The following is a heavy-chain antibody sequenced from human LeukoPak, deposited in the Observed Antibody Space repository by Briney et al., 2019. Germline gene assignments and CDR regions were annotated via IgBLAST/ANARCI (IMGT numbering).Heavy chain of an antibody. Sequence: ASVKVSCKVSGYTLTELSMHWVRQAPGKGLEWMGGFDPEDGETIYAQKFQGRVTMTEDTSTDTAYMELSSLRSEDTAVYYCATFRQTCDILTGYLIGPFDYWGQGTLVTVSS. CDR3: ATFRQTCDILTGYLIGPFDY. D-gene: IGHD3-9*01. J-gene: IGHJ4*02. CDR2: FDPEDGET. CDR1: GYTLTELS. V-gene: IGHV1-24*01.